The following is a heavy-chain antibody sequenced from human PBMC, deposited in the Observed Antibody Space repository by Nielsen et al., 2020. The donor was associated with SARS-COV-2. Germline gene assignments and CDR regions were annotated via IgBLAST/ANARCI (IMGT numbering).Heavy chain of an antibody. CDR1: GFTFSSYG. CDR2: IWYDGSNK. J-gene: IGHJ4*02. D-gene: IGHD6-13*01. V-gene: IGHV3-33*01. CDR3: ARDLQIAAAGTGY. Sequence: ISCAASGFTFSSYGMHWVRQAPGKGLERVAVIWYDGSNKYYADSVKGRFTISRDNSKNTLYLQMNSLRAEDTAVYYCARDLQIAAAGTGYWGQGTLVTVSS.